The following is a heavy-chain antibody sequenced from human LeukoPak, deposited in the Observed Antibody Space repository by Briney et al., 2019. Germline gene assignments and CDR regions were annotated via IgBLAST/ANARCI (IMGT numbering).Heavy chain of an antibody. J-gene: IGHJ4*02. Sequence: GGSPRLSCAASGFTFSNYMMHWVRQAPGKGLVWVSRIKSDGITITYADSVKGRFTISRDNAKNTLYLQMNSLRAEDTAVYYCLRDLNWSLDQWGQGTLVTVSS. D-gene: IGHD1-20*01. CDR2: IKSDGITI. CDR1: GFTFSNYM. V-gene: IGHV3-74*01. CDR3: LRDLNWSLDQ.